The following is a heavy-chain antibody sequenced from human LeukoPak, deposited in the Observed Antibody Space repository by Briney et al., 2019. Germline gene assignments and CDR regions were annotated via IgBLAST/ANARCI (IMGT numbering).Heavy chain of an antibody. CDR2: IIPIFGTA. J-gene: IGHJ4*02. CDR3: ARNAEYNRNLDY. Sequence: GASVKVSCKASGGTFSSYAISWVRQAPGQGLEWMGGIIPIFGTANYAQKFQGRVTITADESTSTAYMELSSLRSEDTAVYYCARNAEYNRNLDYWGQGTLVTGSS. CDR1: GGTFSSYA. V-gene: IGHV1-69*13. D-gene: IGHD1-14*01.